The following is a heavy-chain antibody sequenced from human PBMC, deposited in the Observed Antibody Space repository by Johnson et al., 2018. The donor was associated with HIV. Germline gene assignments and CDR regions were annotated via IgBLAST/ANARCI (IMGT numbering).Heavy chain of an antibody. CDR2: IKSKTDGGTT. CDR1: GFTFTNAW. D-gene: IGHD3-3*01. Sequence: VQLVESGGGLVKPGGSLRLSCAASGFTFTNAWMTWVRQAPGKGLEWVGRIKSKTDGGTTDYAAPVKARFTISRDDSKNTLYLQMNSLKTEDTAVYYCAREPHNFWSPDAFDIWGQGTMGTVSS. V-gene: IGHV3-15*01. J-gene: IGHJ3*02. CDR3: AREPHNFWSPDAFDI.